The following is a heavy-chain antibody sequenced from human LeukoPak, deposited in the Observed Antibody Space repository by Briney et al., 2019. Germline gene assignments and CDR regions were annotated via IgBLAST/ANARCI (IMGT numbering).Heavy chain of an antibody. V-gene: IGHV3-30*04. J-gene: IGHJ3*02. Sequence: QSGGSLRLSCAASGFTFSSYAMHWVRQAPGKGLEWAAVISYDGSNKYYADSVKGRFTISRDNSKNTLYLQMNSLRAEDTAVYYCASSLDGDYDAFDIWGQGTMVTVSS. D-gene: IGHD4-17*01. CDR3: ASSLDGDYDAFDI. CDR1: GFTFSSYA. CDR2: ISYDGSNK.